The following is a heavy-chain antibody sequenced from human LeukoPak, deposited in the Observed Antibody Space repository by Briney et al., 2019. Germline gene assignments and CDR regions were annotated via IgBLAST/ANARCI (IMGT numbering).Heavy chain of an antibody. D-gene: IGHD3-10*01. V-gene: IGHV3-9*01. Sequence: GRSLRLSCVASGFTFDDYAMHWVRQAPGKGLEWVSGISWNSGSIGYADSVKGRFTISRDNAKNSLYLQMNSLRAEDTALYYCAKDNYYGSGSYSGMDVWGQGATVTVSS. CDR1: GFTFDDYA. CDR2: ISWNSGSI. CDR3: AKDNYYGSGSYSGMDV. J-gene: IGHJ6*02.